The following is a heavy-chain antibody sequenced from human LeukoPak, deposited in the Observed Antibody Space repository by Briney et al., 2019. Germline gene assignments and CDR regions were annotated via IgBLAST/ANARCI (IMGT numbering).Heavy chain of an antibody. CDR1: GYTFTRYH. Sequence: GASVKVSCKASGYTFTRYHMHWVRQAPGQGLEWLGIISPSSGSTNYAQKFQGRVTMTRDPSTSTVYMELSSLRSEDTAVYYCARAWGSVHYLFVFWGQGTLVTVSS. CDR2: ISPSSGST. CDR3: ARAWGSVHYLFVF. D-gene: IGHD3-22*01. J-gene: IGHJ5*01. V-gene: IGHV1-46*01.